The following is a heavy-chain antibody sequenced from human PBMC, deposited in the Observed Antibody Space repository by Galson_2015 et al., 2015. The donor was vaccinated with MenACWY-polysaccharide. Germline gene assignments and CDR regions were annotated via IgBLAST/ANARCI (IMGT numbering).Heavy chain of an antibody. V-gene: IGHV4-39*07. D-gene: IGHD4-17*01. CDR3: ATGGDYPSDY. Sequence: SETLSLTSTVSGGSISSSSYYWGWLRQPPGKGLEWIGSIYYSGSTYYNPSLESRVTISVDTSKNQFSLRLSSVTAADTAVYYCATGGDYPSDYWGQGTLVTVSS. J-gene: IGHJ4*02. CDR1: GGSISSSSYY. CDR2: IYYSGST.